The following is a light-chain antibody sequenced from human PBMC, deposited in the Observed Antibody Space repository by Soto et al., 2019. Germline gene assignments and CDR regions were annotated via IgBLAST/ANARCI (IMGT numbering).Light chain of an antibody. CDR3: QSHDSSLSGSYV. CDR2: GNS. Sequence: QSVLTQPPSVSGAPGQRVTISCTGSSSNIGAGYDVHWYQQLPGTAPKLLIYGNSNRPSGVPDRFSGSKSGTSASLAITGLQAEYEADYYCQSHDSSLSGSYVFGTGTKLTVL. V-gene: IGLV1-40*01. CDR1: SSNIGAGYD. J-gene: IGLJ1*01.